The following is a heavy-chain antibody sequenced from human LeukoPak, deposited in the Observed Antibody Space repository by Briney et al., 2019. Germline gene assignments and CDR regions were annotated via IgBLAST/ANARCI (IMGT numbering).Heavy chain of an antibody. D-gene: IGHD1-26*01. CDR1: GFTFSSYW. CDR2: INGVGNTI. J-gene: IGHJ4*01. V-gene: IGHV3-74*01. Sequence: GGCLRLSCAASGFTFSSYWMHWVRQAPGKGLVWVSRINGVGNTINYADSVRGRFTISRDNAKNTLYLQMNSLRAEDTAVYYCARGKSGSYGLEDYLGHGTLVTVSS. CDR3: ARGKSGSYGLEDY.